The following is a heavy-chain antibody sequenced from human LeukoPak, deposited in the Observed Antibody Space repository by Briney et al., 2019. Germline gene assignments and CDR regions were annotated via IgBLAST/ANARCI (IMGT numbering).Heavy chain of an antibody. Sequence: GASVTVSFTASGFTFTNSAMHWVRHARGQRLEWIGWIVVASGNTKYAQKVQERVNITRDMSTSTAYMELSSLSPEDTAVYYCAAAPIEMQQRGFDYRGQGTLVTVCS. CDR1: GFTFTNSA. J-gene: IGHJ4*02. V-gene: IGHV1-58*02. D-gene: IGHD5-24*01. CDR2: IVVASGNT. CDR3: AAAPIEMQQRGFDY.